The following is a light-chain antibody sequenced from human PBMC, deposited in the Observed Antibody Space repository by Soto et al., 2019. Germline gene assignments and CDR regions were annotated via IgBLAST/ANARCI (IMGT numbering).Light chain of an antibody. CDR2: GAS. V-gene: IGKV3-11*01. J-gene: IGKJ1*01. CDR3: QQRSNWPRT. CDR1: QSVSSD. Sequence: IVMRQSPATLSVSPGERATLSCRASQSVSSDLAWYHQKPGQAPRLLIYGASTRATGIPARFSGSGSGTDFTLTISSLEPEDFAVYYCQQRSNWPRTFGQGTKVDIK.